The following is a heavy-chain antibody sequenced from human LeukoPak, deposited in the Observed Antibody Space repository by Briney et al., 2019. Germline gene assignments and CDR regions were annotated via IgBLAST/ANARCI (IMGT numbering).Heavy chain of an antibody. D-gene: IGHD5-24*01. CDR1: RYSISSDYY. J-gene: IGHJ5*02. CDR3: ARKRDGGWFDP. V-gene: IGHV4-38-2*01. CDR2: IYHSGNT. Sequence: PSETLSLTCDVSRYSISSDYYWGWIRQPPGKGLEWIGNIYHSGNTHYSPSLKSRVTISVDTSKNLFSLKLRSVTAADTAVFYCARKRDGGWFDPWGQGTLVIVSS.